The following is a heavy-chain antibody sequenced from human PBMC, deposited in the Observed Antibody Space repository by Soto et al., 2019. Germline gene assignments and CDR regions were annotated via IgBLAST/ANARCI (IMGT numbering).Heavy chain of an antibody. CDR1: GGSISSSSYY. V-gene: IGHV4-39*01. J-gene: IGHJ4*02. Sequence: PSETLSLTCTVPGGSISSSSYYWGWIRQPPGKGLEWIGSIYYSGSTYYNPSLKSRVTISVDTSKNQFSLKLSSVTAADTAVYYCARLVSSQIDYWGQGTLVTVSS. CDR3: ARLVSSQIDY. CDR2: IYYSGST.